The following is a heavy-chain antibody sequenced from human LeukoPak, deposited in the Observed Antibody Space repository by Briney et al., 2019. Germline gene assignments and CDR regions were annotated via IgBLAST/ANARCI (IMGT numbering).Heavy chain of an antibody. J-gene: IGHJ3*02. V-gene: IGHV1-2*06. CDR2: INPNSGGT. Sequence: ASVKVSCKASGYTLTGYYMHWVRQAPGQGLEWMGRINPNSGGTNYAQKFQGRVTMTRDTSISTAYMELSRLRSDDTAVYYCARTNGDYYAFDIWGQGTMVTVSS. CDR1: GYTLTGYY. D-gene: IGHD4-17*01. CDR3: ARTNGDYYAFDI.